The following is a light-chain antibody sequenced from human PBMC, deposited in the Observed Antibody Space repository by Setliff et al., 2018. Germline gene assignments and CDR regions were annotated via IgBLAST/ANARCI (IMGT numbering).Light chain of an antibody. V-gene: IGLV2-14*03. CDR2: AVS. J-gene: IGLJ1*01. CDR3: NAYTSGSTYV. Sequence: QSALTQPAAVSGSPGQSIAISCTGTSSDVGGYDYVSWYQQHPGKAPKLIIYAVSDRPSGVSNRFSGSKSGNTASLTISGLQTEDEADYYCNAYTSGSTYVFGTGTKGTVL. CDR1: SSDVGGYDY.